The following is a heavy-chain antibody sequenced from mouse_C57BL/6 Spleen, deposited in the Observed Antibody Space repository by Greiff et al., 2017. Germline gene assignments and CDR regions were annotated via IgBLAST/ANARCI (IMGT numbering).Heavy chain of an antibody. J-gene: IGHJ4*01. Sequence: QVQLQQPGAELVKPGASVKLSCKASGYTFTSYWMQWVKQRPGQGLEWIGEIDPSDSYTNYNQKFKGKATLTVDTSSRTAYMQLSSLTSEDSAVYYCARCYYGSRGAMDYWGQGTSGTVSS. D-gene: IGHD1-1*01. CDR1: GYTFTSYW. CDR2: IDPSDSYT. CDR3: ARCYYGSRGAMDY. V-gene: IGHV1-50*01.